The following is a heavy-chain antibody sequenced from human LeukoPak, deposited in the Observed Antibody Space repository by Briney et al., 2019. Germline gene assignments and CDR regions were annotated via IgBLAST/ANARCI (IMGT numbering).Heavy chain of an antibody. CDR3: ARVGTTGATADN. D-gene: IGHD4-11*01. V-gene: IGHV1-46*01. CDR2: INPRGGST. CDR1: GYIFTTYF. J-gene: IGHJ4*02. Sequence: ASVNVSCKASGYIFTTYFMHWLRQAPGQGPEWMGIINPRGGSTGYAQKFQDRITMTSDTSTSTVYMELKSLTSEDTAVYFCARVGTTGATADNWGQGTLVTVSS.